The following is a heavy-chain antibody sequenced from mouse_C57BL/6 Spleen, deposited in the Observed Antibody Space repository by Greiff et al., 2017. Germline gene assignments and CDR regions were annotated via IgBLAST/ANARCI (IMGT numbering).Heavy chain of an antibody. CDR2: ISDGGSYT. D-gene: IGHD1-1*01. CDR1: GFTFSSYA. Sequence: EVKLMESGGGLVKPGGSLKLSCAASGFTFSSYAMSWVRQTPEKRLEWVATISDGGSYTYYPDNVKGRFTISRDNAKNTLYLQMSHLKSEDTAMYYCARELHYYGSSYWYFDVWGTGTTVTVSS. CDR3: ARELHYYGSSYWYFDV. J-gene: IGHJ1*03. V-gene: IGHV5-4*01.